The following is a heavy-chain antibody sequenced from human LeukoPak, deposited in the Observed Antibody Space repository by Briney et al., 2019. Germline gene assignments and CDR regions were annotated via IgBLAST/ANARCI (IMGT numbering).Heavy chain of an antibody. V-gene: IGHV3-23*01. Sequence: GRSLRLSCAASGFTFDDYAMHWVRQAPGKGLEWVSGISGSGGSTYYADSVKGRFTISRDSSKSTLYLQINCLRAGDTAVYYCAREYSYMDVWGKGTTVTVSS. CDR2: ISGSGGST. CDR1: GFTFDDYA. CDR3: AREYSYMDV. J-gene: IGHJ6*03.